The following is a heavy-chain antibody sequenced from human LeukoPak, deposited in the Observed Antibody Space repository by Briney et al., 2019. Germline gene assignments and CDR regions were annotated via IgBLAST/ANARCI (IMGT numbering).Heavy chain of an antibody. CDR2: ISGRGGST. V-gene: IGHV3-23*01. CDR3: AKDPVYCSSTSCYFGGLNYFDY. D-gene: IGHD2-2*01. Sequence: GGSLRLSCAASGFTFSSYAMSWVRQAPGKGLEWVSAISGRGGSTYYADSVKGRFTISRDNSKNTLYLQMNSLRAEDTAVYYCAKDPVYCSSTSCYFGGLNYFDYWGQGTLVTVSS. CDR1: GFTFSSYA. J-gene: IGHJ4*02.